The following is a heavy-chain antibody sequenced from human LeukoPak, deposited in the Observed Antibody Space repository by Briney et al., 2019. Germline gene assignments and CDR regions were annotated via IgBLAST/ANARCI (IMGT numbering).Heavy chain of an antibody. CDR3: ARSRPLLWFGESFGY. CDR1: GYTFTSYY. J-gene: IGHJ4*02. V-gene: IGHV1-46*01. CDR2: INPSGGST. D-gene: IGHD3-10*01. Sequence: ASVKVSCKASGYTFTSYYMHWVRQAPGQGLEWMGIINPSGGSTSYAQKFQGRVTMTRDTSTSTVYMELSSLRSEDTAVYYCARSRPLLWFGESFGYWGQGTLVTVSS.